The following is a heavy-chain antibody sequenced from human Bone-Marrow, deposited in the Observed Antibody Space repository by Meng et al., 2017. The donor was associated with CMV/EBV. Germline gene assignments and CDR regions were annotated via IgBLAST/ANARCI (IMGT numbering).Heavy chain of an antibody. CDR2: IYHSGNT. J-gene: IGHJ5*01. Sequence: LRLSCSVAGGSISGSFYYWGWIRQPPGKGLEWIGSIYHSGNTNYNPSLKSRVTISVDTSKNQFSLRLTSVTAADTALYYCAREGHLAHDSWGQGTLVTVSS. CDR1: GGSISGSFYY. CDR3: AREGHLAHDS. V-gene: IGHV4-39*07.